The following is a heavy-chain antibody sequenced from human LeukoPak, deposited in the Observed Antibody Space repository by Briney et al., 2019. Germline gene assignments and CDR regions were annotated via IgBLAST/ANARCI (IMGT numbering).Heavy chain of an antibody. CDR2: IFYSGST. V-gene: IGHV4-4*02. D-gene: IGHD3-10*01. CDR1: GVSITDNW. CDR3: AKSNGYGLVDI. Sequence: PSETLSLTCAVSGVSITDNWWSWVRQPPGKGLEWIGNIFYSGSTYYSPSLRSRVTISLDTSRNQFSLKLNSVTAADTAVYYCAKSNGYGLVDIWGQGTMVTVSS. J-gene: IGHJ3*02.